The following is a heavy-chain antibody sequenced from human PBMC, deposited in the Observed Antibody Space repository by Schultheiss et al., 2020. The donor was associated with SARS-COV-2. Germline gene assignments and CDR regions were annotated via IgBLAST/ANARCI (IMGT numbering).Heavy chain of an antibody. CDR3: TTLTTVTTQGSY. J-gene: IGHJ4*02. CDR2: IKSKTDGGTT. CDR1: GFTFSSYW. Sequence: GGSLRLSCAASGFTFSSYWMSWVRQAPGKGLEWVGRIKSKTDGGTTDYAAPVKGRFTISRDDSKYTLYLQMNSLKTEDTAVYYCTTLTTVTTQGSYWGQGTLVTVSS. V-gene: IGHV3-15*01. D-gene: IGHD4-11*01.